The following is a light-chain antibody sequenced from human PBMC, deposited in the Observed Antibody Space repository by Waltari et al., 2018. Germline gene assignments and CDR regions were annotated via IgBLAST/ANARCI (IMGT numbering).Light chain of an antibody. V-gene: IGKV3-11*01. CDR2: AAS. CDR3: QQRSKWPPEIT. Sequence: EIVLTQSPATLSLSPGERATISCRASQSVTSLAWYQQKPGQSPRLLIYAASKRVSGIPARFSGSGSGTDFNLTINSLESEDFAVYYCQQRSKWPPEITFGGGTKVEI. J-gene: IGKJ4*01. CDR1: QSVTS.